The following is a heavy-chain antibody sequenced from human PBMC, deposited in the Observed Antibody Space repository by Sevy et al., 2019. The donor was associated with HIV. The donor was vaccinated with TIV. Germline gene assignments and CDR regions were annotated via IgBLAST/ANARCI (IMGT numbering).Heavy chain of an antibody. V-gene: IGHV4-38-2*01. CDR3: ASAIVGAFDAFDM. D-gene: IGHD1-26*01. CDR1: GYSFSSGYY. Sequence: SETLSLTCAVSGYSFSSGYYWGWIRQPPGKGLEWIGSFYHSGSTYYNPSLKSRVSISVDTSKNRFSLKLSSVTAADTAVYYCASAIVGAFDAFDMWGQGTMVTV. CDR2: FYHSGST. J-gene: IGHJ3*02.